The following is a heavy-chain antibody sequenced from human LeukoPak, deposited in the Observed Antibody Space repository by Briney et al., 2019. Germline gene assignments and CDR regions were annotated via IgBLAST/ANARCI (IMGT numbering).Heavy chain of an antibody. J-gene: IGHJ4*02. V-gene: IGHV3-66*01. D-gene: IGHD1-26*01. CDR1: GFTVGSNY. Sequence: QSGGSLRLSCAASGFTVGSNYMSWVRQAPGKGLEWVSVIYSGGSTYYADSVKGRFTISRDNSKNTLYLQMNSLRAEDTAVYYCARYPGGSYFGYFDYWGQGTLVTVSS. CDR2: IYSGGST. CDR3: ARYPGGSYFGYFDY.